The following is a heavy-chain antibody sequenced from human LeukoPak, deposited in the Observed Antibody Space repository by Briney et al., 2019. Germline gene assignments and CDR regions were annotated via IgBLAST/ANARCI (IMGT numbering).Heavy chain of an antibody. CDR2: TSGSGGST. CDR3: ASPYGDYPTYGMDV. V-gene: IGHV3-23*01. CDR1: GFTFSSYA. Sequence: PGGSLRLSCAASGFTFSSYAMSWVRQAPGKGLEWVSATSGSGGSTYYADSVKGRFTISRDNAKNSLYLQMNSLRAEDTAVYYCASPYGDYPTYGMDVWGQGTTVTVSS. D-gene: IGHD4-17*01. J-gene: IGHJ6*02.